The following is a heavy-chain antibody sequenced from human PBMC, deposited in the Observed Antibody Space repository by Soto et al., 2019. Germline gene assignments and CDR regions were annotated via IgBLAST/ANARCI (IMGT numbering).Heavy chain of an antibody. Sequence: SETLSLTCAVYGGSFSGYYWSWIRQPPGKGLEWIGEINHSGGTNYNPSLKSRVTISVDTSKNQFSLKLSSVTAADTAVYYCARRSKLEPPGYWGQGTLVTVSS. D-gene: IGHD1-1*01. CDR1: GGSFSGYY. CDR3: ARRSKLEPPGY. CDR2: INHSGGT. J-gene: IGHJ4*02. V-gene: IGHV4-34*01.